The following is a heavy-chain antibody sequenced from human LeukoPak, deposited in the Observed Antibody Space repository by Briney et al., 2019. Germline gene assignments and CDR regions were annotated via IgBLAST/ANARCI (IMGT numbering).Heavy chain of an antibody. D-gene: IGHD4-11*01. CDR2: INTDGSST. CDR3: ARDRYSNFYNWFDP. CDR1: GFTFSSYW. Sequence: GGSLRLPCAASGFTFSSYWMHWVRQAPGKGLVWVSRINTDGSSTSYADSVKGRFTISRDNAKNTLYLQMNSLRAEDTAVYYCARDRYSNFYNWFDPWGQGTLVTVSS. V-gene: IGHV3-74*01. J-gene: IGHJ5*02.